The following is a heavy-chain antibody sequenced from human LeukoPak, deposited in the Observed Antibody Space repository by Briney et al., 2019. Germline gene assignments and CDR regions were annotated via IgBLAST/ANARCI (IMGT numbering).Heavy chain of an antibody. V-gene: IGHV3-21*01. D-gene: IGHD6-13*01. CDR2: TSSSSSYI. CDR3: AREGSPSSWYHYFDY. Sequence: GGSLRLSCAASGFTFSSYSMNWVRQAPGKGLEWVSSTSSSSSYIYYADSVKGRFTISRDNSKNTLYLQMNSLRAEDTAVYYCAREGSPSSWYHYFDYWGQGTLVTVSS. J-gene: IGHJ4*02. CDR1: GFTFSSYS.